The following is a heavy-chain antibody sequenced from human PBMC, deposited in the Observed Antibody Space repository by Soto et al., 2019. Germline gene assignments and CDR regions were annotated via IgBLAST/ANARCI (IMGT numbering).Heavy chain of an antibody. CDR2: IYYSGST. V-gene: IGHV4-39*01. CDR1: GGSISSSSYY. Sequence: SETLSLTCTVSGGSISSSSYYWGWIRQPPGKGLEWIGNIYYSGSTYYNPSLKSRVTISVDTSKNQFSLKLSSVTAADTAVYYCARHGYYDSSGYYYVWWFDPWGQGTLVTVS. J-gene: IGHJ5*02. D-gene: IGHD3-22*01. CDR3: ARHGYYDSSGYYYVWWFDP.